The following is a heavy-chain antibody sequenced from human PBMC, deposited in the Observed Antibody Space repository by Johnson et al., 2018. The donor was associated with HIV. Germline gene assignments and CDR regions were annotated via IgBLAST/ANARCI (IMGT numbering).Heavy chain of an antibody. V-gene: IGHV3-66*01. CDR2: IFSGGTT. CDR3: ARDQGITGGDAFDI. J-gene: IGHJ3*02. Sequence: VQLVESGGGVVQPGGSLRLSCAASGFTVSSNYMSWVRQAPGKGLEWVSVIFSGGTTYYADSVKGRFTIYRDNSKNTLLLQMNSMRAEDTAVHCCARDQGITGGDAFDIWCQGTMGTVSS. D-gene: IGHD7-27*01. CDR1: GFTVSSNY.